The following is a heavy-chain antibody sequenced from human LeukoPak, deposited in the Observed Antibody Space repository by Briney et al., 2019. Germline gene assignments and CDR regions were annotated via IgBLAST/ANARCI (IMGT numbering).Heavy chain of an antibody. CDR2: IRGSGGSST. J-gene: IGHJ6*02. CDR3: AKADCGDDCYPSYYYYAMDV. CDR1: GFTFSNYA. Sequence: PGGSLRLSCAASGFTFSNYAMTWVRQAPGKGLEWVSAIRGSGGSSTYYTDSVKGRFTISRDNSKNTLNLQMSSLRAEDAALYYCAKADCGDDCYPSYYYYAMDVWGQGTTVTVSS. D-gene: IGHD2-21*02. V-gene: IGHV3-23*01.